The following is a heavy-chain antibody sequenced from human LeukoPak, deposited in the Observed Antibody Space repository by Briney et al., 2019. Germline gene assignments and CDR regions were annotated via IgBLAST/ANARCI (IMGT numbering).Heavy chain of an antibody. V-gene: IGHV4-59*01. CDR2: IYFSGSS. CDR1: GDSINNYY. CDR3: AGDQEGYYGMDL. J-gene: IGHJ6*02. Sequence: SETLSFTCTVSGDSINNYYWTWIRQSPGKALEWIGHIYFSGSSNYNPSLKSRITISLDTSKNRFSLTLRSVTAADTAVYYCAGDQEGYYGMDLWGQGTTVTVSS.